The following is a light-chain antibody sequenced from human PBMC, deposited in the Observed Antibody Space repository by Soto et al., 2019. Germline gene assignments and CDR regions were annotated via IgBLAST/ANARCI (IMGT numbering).Light chain of an antibody. CDR3: QTWGTGGVV. CDR2: LNSDGSH. J-gene: IGLJ2*01. V-gene: IGLV4-69*01. Sequence: HLVLTQSPSASASLGASVKLTCTLSSGHSSYAIAWHQQQPEKGPRYLMKLNSDGSHSKGDGIPDRFSGSSSGAERYLTISSLQSEDEADYYCQTWGTGGVVFGGGTKLTVL. CDR1: SGHSSYA.